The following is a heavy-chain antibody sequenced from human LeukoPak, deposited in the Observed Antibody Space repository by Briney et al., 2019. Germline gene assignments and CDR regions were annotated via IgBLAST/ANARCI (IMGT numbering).Heavy chain of an antibody. J-gene: IGHJ4*02. V-gene: IGHV3-7*01. D-gene: IGHD3-16*01. CDR3: VRDYVWGTNNPDY. CDR1: GITFRNFW. Sequence: GSLRLSCAASGITFRNFWVGWVRQLPGKRPEWVGNIKHDGSEKWYLDSLKGRFTISRDNAKNSVYLHMNSLRAEDTAVYYCVRDYVWGTNNPDYWGQGALVTVSS. CDR2: IKHDGSEK.